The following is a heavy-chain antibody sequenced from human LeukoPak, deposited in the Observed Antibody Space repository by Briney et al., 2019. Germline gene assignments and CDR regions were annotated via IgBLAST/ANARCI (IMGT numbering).Heavy chain of an antibody. Sequence: GRSLRVSCAASGFTFDDYAMHWVRQAPGKGLEWVSGISWNSGNIGYADSVKGRFTISRDNAKNSLYLQMNSLRAEDTALYYCAKDLKSWYHYYAMDVWGQGTTVTVSS. J-gene: IGHJ6*02. CDR2: ISWNSGNI. CDR1: GFTFDDYA. D-gene: IGHD6-13*01. V-gene: IGHV3-9*01. CDR3: AKDLKSWYHYYAMDV.